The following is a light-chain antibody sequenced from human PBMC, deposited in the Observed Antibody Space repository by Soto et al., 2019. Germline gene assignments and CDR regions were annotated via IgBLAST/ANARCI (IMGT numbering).Light chain of an antibody. V-gene: IGKV3-15*01. CDR1: QSVSNN. Sequence: EIVMTQSPATLSVSPGERATLSCRASQSVSNNLAWYQQKRGQAPRLLIYGASTRATGIPARFSGSGSGTEFTLIISSLQSEDFAVYYCQQYNDWTSITFGQGTRLEIK. CDR3: QQYNDWTSIT. J-gene: IGKJ5*01. CDR2: GAS.